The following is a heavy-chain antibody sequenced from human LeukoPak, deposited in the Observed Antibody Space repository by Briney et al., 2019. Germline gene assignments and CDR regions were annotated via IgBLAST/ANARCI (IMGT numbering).Heavy chain of an antibody. D-gene: IGHD3-22*01. V-gene: IGHV3-11*04. J-gene: IGHJ6*03. CDR2: ISSSGSTI. CDR3: AKAWWANTMIVVGVGYYYYMDV. CDR1: GFTFSDYY. Sequence: GGSLRLSCAASGFTFSDYYMSWIRQAPGKGLEWVSYISSSGSTIYYADSVKGRFTISRDNAKNSLYLQMNSLRAEDTAVYYCAKAWWANTMIVVGVGYYYYMDVWGKGTTVTVSS.